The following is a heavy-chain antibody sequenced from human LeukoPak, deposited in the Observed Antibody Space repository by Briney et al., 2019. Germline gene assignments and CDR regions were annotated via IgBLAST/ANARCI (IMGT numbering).Heavy chain of an antibody. D-gene: IGHD3-10*01. J-gene: IGHJ6*03. V-gene: IGHV3-7*01. CDR1: GITFSSYW. Sequence: GGSLRLSCAVSGITFSSYWMSWVRQAPGKGLEWVANIKQDGSEKYYVDSVKGRFTISRDNAKNSLYLQMNSLRAEDTAVCYCVSKGSGSYYYYYYYMDVWGKGTTVTVSS. CDR3: VSKGSGSYYYYYYYMDV. CDR2: IKQDGSEK.